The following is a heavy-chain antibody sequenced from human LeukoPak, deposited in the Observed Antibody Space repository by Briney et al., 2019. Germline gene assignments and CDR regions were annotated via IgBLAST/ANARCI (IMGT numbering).Heavy chain of an antibody. CDR2: IRSKAYGGTT. Sequence: SGGFLRLSCTASGFTFGDYAMSWVRQAPGKGLEWVGFIRSKAYGGTTEYAASVKGRFTISRDDSKSIAYLQMNSLKTEDTAVYYCTRVNVLLWFGELFFDYWGQGTLVTVSS. V-gene: IGHV3-49*04. J-gene: IGHJ4*02. D-gene: IGHD3-10*01. CDR3: TRVNVLLWFGELFFDY. CDR1: GFTFGDYA.